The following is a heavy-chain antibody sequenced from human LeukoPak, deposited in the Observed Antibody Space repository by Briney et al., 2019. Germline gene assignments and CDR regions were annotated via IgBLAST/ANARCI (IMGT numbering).Heavy chain of an antibody. J-gene: IGHJ4*02. V-gene: IGHV3-43*02. CDR3: AKVHFGGSLSY. Sequence: GGSLRLSCAASGFTFDDYAMHWVRQAPGKGLEWVSLISGDGGSTYYADSVKGRFTISRDNSKNSLYLQMNSLRTEDTALYYYAKVHFGGSLSYWGQGTLVTVSS. CDR1: GFTFDDYA. D-gene: IGHD3-16*01. CDR2: ISGDGGST.